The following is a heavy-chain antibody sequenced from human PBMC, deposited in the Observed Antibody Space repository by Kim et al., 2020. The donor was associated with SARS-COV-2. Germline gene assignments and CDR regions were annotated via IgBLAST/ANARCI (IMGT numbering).Heavy chain of an antibody. D-gene: IGHD3-9*01. Sequence: SETLSLTCAVYGGSFSGYYWSWIRQPPGKGLEWIGEINHSGSTNYNPSLKSRVTISVDTSKNQFSLKLSSVTAADTAVYYCASLPYYDILTGYFPTPLYYYGMDVWGQGTTVTVSS. J-gene: IGHJ6*02. CDR1: GGSFSGYY. CDR3: ASLPYYDILTGYFPTPLYYYGMDV. V-gene: IGHV4-34*01. CDR2: INHSGST.